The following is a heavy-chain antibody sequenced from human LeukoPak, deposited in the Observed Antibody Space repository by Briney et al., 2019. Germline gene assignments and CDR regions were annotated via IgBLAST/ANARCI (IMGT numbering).Heavy chain of an antibody. D-gene: IGHD7-27*01. Sequence: GRSLRLSCAASGFTFSSYGMYWVRQAPGKGLEWVAVISYDGSNKYYADSVKGRFTISRDNSKNTLYLQMNSLRAEDTAVYYCAKAKTNWEVDYWGQGTLVTVSS. CDR3: AKAKTNWEVDY. J-gene: IGHJ4*02. CDR1: GFTFSSYG. V-gene: IGHV3-30*18. CDR2: ISYDGSNK.